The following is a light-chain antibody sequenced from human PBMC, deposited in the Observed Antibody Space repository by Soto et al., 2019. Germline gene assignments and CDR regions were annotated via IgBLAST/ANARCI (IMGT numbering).Light chain of an antibody. CDR3: QQRSNWPPKIT. Sequence: EIVMTQSPATLYVSPGERATLSRRASQSVSIKLAWYQQKPGQAPRLLIYDTSTRATGIPARFSGSGSGTEFTLTISSLEPEDFAVYYCQQRSNWPPKITFGQVTRLEIK. CDR2: DTS. CDR1: QSVSIK. V-gene: IGKV3-15*01. J-gene: IGKJ5*01.